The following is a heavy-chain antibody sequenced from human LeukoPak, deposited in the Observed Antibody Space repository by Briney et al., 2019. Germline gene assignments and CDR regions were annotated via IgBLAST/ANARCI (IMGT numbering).Heavy chain of an antibody. CDR3: ARDRVGYYSSTSCRTYYNWFDP. D-gene: IGHD2-2*01. V-gene: IGHV1-18*01. J-gene: IGHJ5*02. CDR1: GYTFTSYG. CDR2: ISAYNGNT. Sequence: ASVKVSCKASGYTFTSYGISWVRQAPGQGLEWMGWISAYNGNTNYAQKLQGRVTMTTDTSTSTAYMELRSLRSDDTAVYYCARDRVGYYSSTSCRTYYNWFDPWGQGTLVTVSS.